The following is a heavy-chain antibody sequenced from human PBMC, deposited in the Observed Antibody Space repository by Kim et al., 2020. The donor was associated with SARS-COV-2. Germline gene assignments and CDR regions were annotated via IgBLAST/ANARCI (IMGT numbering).Heavy chain of an antibody. D-gene: IGHD2-2*01. CDR1: GFTFSSYD. Sequence: GGSLRLSCAASGFTFSSYDMHWVRQATGKGLEWVSAIGTAGDTYYPGSVKGRFTISRENAKNSLYLQMNSLRAGDTAVYYCARGGHISSSTSSAIPRRFDPWGQGTLVTVSS. CDR3: ARGGHISSSTSSAIPRRFDP. J-gene: IGHJ5*02. V-gene: IGHV3-13*04. CDR2: IGTAGDT.